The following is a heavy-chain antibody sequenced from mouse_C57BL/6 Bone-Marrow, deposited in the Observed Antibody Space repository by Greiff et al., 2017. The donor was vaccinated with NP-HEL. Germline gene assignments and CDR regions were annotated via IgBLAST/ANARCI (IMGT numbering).Heavy chain of an antibody. Sequence: VQLQQSGPVLVKPGASVKMSCKASGYTFTDYYMNWVKQSHGKSLEWIGVINPYNGGTSYNQKFKGKATLTVDKSSSTAYMELNSLTSEDSAVYYGARRLRRGGYAMDYWGQGTSVTVSS. CDR3: ARRLRRGGYAMDY. J-gene: IGHJ4*01. V-gene: IGHV1-19*01. CDR2: INPYNGGT. CDR1: GYTFTDYY. D-gene: IGHD2-4*01.